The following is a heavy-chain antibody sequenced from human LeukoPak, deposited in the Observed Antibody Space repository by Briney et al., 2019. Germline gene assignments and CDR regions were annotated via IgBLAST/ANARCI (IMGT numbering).Heavy chain of an antibody. CDR2: ISSSSSYI. Sequence: GGSLRLSCAASGFTFSSYEMNWVRQAPGKGLEWVSYISSSSSYIYYADSVKGRFTISRDNAKNSLYLQMNSLRAEDTAVYYCARRTDDYGDYWGQGTLVTVSS. J-gene: IGHJ4*02. V-gene: IGHV3-21*05. D-gene: IGHD1-1*01. CDR1: GFTFSSYE. CDR3: ARRTDDYGDY.